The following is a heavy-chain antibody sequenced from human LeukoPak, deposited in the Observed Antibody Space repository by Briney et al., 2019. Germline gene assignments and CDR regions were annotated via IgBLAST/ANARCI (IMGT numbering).Heavy chain of an antibody. CDR1: GFTVSSNY. Sequence: GGSLRLSCAASGFTVSSNYMSWVRQAPGKGLEWVSVIYSGGSTYYADSVKGRFTISRDNSKNTLYLQMSSLRAEDTAVYYCARAFIAAAGKARSYGMDVWGQGTTVTVSS. J-gene: IGHJ6*02. D-gene: IGHD6-13*01. CDR3: ARAFIAAAGKARSYGMDV. V-gene: IGHV3-66*01. CDR2: IYSGGST.